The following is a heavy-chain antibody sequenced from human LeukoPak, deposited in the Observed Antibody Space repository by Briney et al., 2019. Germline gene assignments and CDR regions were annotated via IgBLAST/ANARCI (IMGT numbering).Heavy chain of an antibody. Sequence: ASVNVSCKASGGTFSSYAISWVRQAPGQGLEWMGRIIPILGIANYAQKFQGRVTITADKSTSTAYMELSSLRSEDTAVYYCARVKYTLHYGTDVWGQGTTVTVSS. CDR1: GGTFSSYA. CDR3: ARVKYTLHYGTDV. CDR2: IIPILGIA. D-gene: IGHD5-18*01. V-gene: IGHV1-69*04. J-gene: IGHJ6*02.